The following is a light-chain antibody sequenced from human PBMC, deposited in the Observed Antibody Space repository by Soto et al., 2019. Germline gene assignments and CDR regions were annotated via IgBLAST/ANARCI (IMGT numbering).Light chain of an antibody. CDR3: QQRRRT. V-gene: IGKV3-11*01. CDR2: DAS. J-gene: IGKJ1*01. CDR1: QSVNSY. Sequence: EIVLTQSPATLSLSPGERATLSCRASQSVNSYLAWYQQKPGQAPRLLIYDASNRATGIPARFSGSGSGTDFTLTISSLEPEDFAVYYCQQRRRTFGQGTKVDIK.